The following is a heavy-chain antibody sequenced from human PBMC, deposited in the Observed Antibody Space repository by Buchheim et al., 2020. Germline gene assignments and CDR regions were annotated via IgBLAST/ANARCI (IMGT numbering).Heavy chain of an antibody. CDR3: AKDTYRFGVVIVYYFDY. CDR2: IRYDGSNK. CDR1: GFTFSSYG. V-gene: IGHV3-30*02. D-gene: IGHD3-3*01. J-gene: IGHJ4*02. Sequence: QVQLVESGGGVVQHGRSLRLSCAASGFTFSSYGMHWVRQAPGKGLEWVAFIRYDGSNKYYADSVKGRFTISRDNSKNTLYLQMNSLRAEDTAVYYCAKDTYRFGVVIVYYFDYWGQGTL.